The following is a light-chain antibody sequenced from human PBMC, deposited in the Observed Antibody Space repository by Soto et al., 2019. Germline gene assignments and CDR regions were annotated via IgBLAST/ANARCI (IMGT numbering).Light chain of an antibody. CDR3: QQYGSSGT. Sequence: ENVLTQSPCTLSLSTGERATLSCRASQSVSNNYLAWYQQKPGQAPRLLIYGASNRATGIPDRFSGSGSGTDFTLTISRLEPEDFAVYYCQQYGSSGTFGQVAKVAI. J-gene: IGKJ1*01. V-gene: IGKV3-20*01. CDR1: QSVSNNY. CDR2: GAS.